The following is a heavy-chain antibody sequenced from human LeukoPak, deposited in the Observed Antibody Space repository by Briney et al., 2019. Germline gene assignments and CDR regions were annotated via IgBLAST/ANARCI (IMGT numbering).Heavy chain of an antibody. CDR1: GFTFSSYA. CDR3: AKVCDFWSGYCLDY. J-gene: IGHJ4*02. Sequence: PGGSLRLSCAASGFTFSSYAMSWVRQAPGRGLEWVSAISGNGGSTYYADSVKGRFSISRDNSKNTLYLQMNSLRAEDTAVYYCAKVCDFWSGYCLDYWGQGTLVTVSS. D-gene: IGHD3-3*01. V-gene: IGHV3-23*01. CDR2: ISGNGGST.